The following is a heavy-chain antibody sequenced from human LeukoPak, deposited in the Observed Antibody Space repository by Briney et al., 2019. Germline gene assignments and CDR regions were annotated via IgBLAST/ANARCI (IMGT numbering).Heavy chain of an antibody. CDR3: ARAFSGSGSYYSEMLYYYYYMDV. CDR1: GGSISSSSYY. V-gene: IGHV4-39*07. CDR2: IYYSGST. Sequence: SETLSLTCTVSGGSISSSSYYWGWIRQPPGKGLDWIGSIYYSGSTYYNPSLKSRFTISVDTSKNQISLKLNSVTAADTAVYYCARAFSGSGSYYSEMLYYYYYMDVWGKGTTVTISS. J-gene: IGHJ6*03. D-gene: IGHD3-10*01.